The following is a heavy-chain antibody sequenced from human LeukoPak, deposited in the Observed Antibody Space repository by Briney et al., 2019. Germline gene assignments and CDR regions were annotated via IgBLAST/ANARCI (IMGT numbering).Heavy chain of an antibody. V-gene: IGHV4-39*07. J-gene: IGHJ5*02. D-gene: IGHD2-15*01. CDR3: ARGDIVVGPGFDP. CDR1: GGSISSSSYY. Sequence: PSETLSLTCTVSGGSISSSSYYWGWIRQPPGKGLEWIGSIYYSGSTYYNPSLKSRVTISVDTSKNQFSLKLSSVTAADTAVYYCARGDIVVGPGFDPWGQGTLVTVSS. CDR2: IYYSGST.